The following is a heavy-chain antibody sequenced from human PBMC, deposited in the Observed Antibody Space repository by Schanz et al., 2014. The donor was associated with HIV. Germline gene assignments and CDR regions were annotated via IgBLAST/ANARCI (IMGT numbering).Heavy chain of an antibody. CDR2: ISASGGAT. CDR3: AKDAYRSGWFYFDS. CDR1: GFSFDDYA. V-gene: IGHV3-23*04. Sequence: EVQLVESGGGLVQPGRSLRLSCAASGFSFDDYAMHWVRQAPGQGLEWVSGISASGGATYYADSVKGRFAISRDNSKNTLYLQMNSLRSDDTAVYYCAKDAYRSGWFYFDSWGQGTPVTVSS. D-gene: IGHD6-19*01. J-gene: IGHJ4*02.